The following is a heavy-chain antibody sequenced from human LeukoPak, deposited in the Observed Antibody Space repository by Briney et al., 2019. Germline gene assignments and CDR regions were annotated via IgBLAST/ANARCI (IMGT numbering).Heavy chain of an antibody. Sequence: PGGSLRLSCAASEFTFSSYWMSWVRQASGKGLEWVGRIRSKANSYATAYAASVKGRFTISRDDSKNTAYLQMNSLKTEDTAVYYCTRLDGNSDAFDIWGQGTMVTVSS. V-gene: IGHV3-73*01. CDR2: IRSKANSYAT. CDR3: TRLDGNSDAFDI. D-gene: IGHD4-23*01. J-gene: IGHJ3*02. CDR1: EFTFSSYW.